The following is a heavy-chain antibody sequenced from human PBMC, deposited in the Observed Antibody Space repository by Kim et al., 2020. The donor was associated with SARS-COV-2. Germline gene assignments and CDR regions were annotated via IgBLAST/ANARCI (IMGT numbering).Heavy chain of an antibody. J-gene: IGHJ4*02. V-gene: IGHV6-1*01. CDR3: ARDLGQSSSWSFDY. D-gene: IGHD6-13*01. Sequence: AAPVKSRITINPDPSKNQFSLQLNSVTPEDTAVYYCARDLGQSSSWSFDYWGQGSLVTVSS.